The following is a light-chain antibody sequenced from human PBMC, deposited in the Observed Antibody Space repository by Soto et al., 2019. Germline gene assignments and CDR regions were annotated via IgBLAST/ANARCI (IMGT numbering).Light chain of an antibody. J-gene: IGLJ3*02. CDR2: EVS. CDR1: SSDVGGYKF. CDR3: TSFTSSSTWV. V-gene: IGLV2-14*01. Sequence: QSALTQPASVSASPGQSITISCTGTSSDVGGYKFVSWYQHHPGKALKLMIYEVSNRPSGVSNRFSGSKSGYTASLTISELQAEDEADYYCTSFTSSSTWVFGGGTKVTVL.